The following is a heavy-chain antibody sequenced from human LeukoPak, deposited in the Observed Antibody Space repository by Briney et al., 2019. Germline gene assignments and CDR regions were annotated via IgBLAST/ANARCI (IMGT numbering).Heavy chain of an antibody. CDR1: GYSFTSYW. V-gene: IGHV5-51*01. J-gene: IGHJ4*02. CDR3: ASQGGAQQLAPFDY. D-gene: IGHD6-13*01. CDR2: NYPGYSDT. Sequence: GESLKISCKGSGYSFTSYWIGWGRQRPGKGLEGVGTNYPGYSDTRSSPSFQGQVTISADTSISTAYLQWSSLKASDTAMYYCASQGGAQQLAPFDYWGQGTLVTVSS.